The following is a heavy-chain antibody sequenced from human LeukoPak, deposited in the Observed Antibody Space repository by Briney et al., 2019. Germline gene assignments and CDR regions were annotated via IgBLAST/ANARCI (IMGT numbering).Heavy chain of an antibody. J-gene: IGHJ3*02. V-gene: IGHV5-51*01. CDR3: ARSVAVNAFDI. Sequence: GESLKISCKGSGYSFTSYWIGWVRQMPGKGLEWMGIIYPGDSDSRYSPSFQGQVTISADKSISTASLQWSSLKASDTAMYYCARSVAVNAFDIWGQGTMVTVSS. CDR1: GYSFTSYW. CDR2: IYPGDSDS. D-gene: IGHD3-22*01.